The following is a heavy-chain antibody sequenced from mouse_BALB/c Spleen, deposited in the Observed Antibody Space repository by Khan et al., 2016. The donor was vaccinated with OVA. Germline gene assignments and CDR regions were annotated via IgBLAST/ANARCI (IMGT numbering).Heavy chain of an antibody. CDR3: VRGRAQHRKHGWFAY. Sequence: QVQLQQSGAELARPGASVKMSCKASGYTFTSYTIHWIKLRPGQGLEWIGFINPSNGYTNYNQKFKDKATLTADKSSTTVYMQLSSLTSDDSAVYKCVRGRAQHRKHGWFAYRGPGTL. CDR2: INPSNGYT. J-gene: IGHJ3*01. V-gene: IGHV1-4*01. CDR1: GYTFTSYT. D-gene: IGHD2-14*01.